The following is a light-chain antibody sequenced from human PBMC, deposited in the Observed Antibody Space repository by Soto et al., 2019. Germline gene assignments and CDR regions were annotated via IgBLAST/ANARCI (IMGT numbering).Light chain of an antibody. CDR1: QRISIF. CDR2: GTS. Sequence: EIVMTQSPATLSVSPGERVTLSCRASQRISIFLAWYQQKPGQAPRLLIYGTSTRATGIPARFSGSGSGTDFTITISSLQSEDFVVYYCQHYYTWPLTFGGGTNVEIK. J-gene: IGKJ4*01. CDR3: QHYYTWPLT. V-gene: IGKV3-15*01.